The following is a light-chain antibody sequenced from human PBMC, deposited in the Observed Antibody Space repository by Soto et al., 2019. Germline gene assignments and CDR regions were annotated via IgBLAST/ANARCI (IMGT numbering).Light chain of an antibody. J-gene: IGKJ1*01. CDR1: QSISTY. CDR3: QQTYATPWT. V-gene: IGKV1-39*01. CDR2: GAS. Sequence: DIQMTQSPSSLSPSVGDRVTITCRASQSISTYLNWYQQKPGKAPKLLIYGASRLQSEAPSRFSGRGSRTDFTLTISSLQPEDLAVYHSQQTYATPWTFGQGTKVEIK.